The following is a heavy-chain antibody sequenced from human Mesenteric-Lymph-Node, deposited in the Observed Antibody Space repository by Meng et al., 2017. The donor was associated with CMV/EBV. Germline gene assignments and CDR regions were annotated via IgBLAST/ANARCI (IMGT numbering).Heavy chain of an antibody. Sequence: GESLKISCAASGFTFSSYGMHWVRHAPGKGLEWVAFIWYDGSNKYYADSVKGRFTISRDNSKNTLYLQMNSLRAEDTAVFYCAKDGRSRRYSYGYDWGQGTLVTVSS. CDR3: AKDGRSRRYSYGYD. V-gene: IGHV3-30*02. J-gene: IGHJ4*02. CDR1: GFTFSSYG. D-gene: IGHD5-18*01. CDR2: IWYDGSNK.